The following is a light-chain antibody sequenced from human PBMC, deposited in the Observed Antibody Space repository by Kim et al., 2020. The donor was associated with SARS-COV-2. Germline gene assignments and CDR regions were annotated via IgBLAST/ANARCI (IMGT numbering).Light chain of an antibody. CDR3: QQRSNWPRWT. Sequence: SPGERATLSCRASQSVSSYLAWYQQKPGQAPRLLIYDASTRATGIPARFSGSGSGTDFTLTISSLEPEDFAVYYCQQRSNWPRWTFGQGTKVDIK. V-gene: IGKV3-11*01. J-gene: IGKJ1*01. CDR1: QSVSSY. CDR2: DAS.